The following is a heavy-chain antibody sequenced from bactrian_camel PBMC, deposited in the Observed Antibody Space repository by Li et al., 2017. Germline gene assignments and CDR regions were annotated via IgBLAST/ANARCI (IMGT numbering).Heavy chain of an antibody. D-gene: IGHD3*01. V-gene: IGHV3S26*01. CDR3: AMGRGPGVYEYNY. CDR2: IFSDGSTN. Sequence: HVQLVESGGDSVQPGGSLTLSCIGSVFSLRGGCMAWFRQGVGKEREGVAVIFSDGSTNRVYADTVKGRFTISQDNAKNSLNLQMNSLKTEDTAMYYCAMGRGPGVYEYNYWGQGTQVTVS. CDR1: VFSLRGGC. J-gene: IGHJ4*01.